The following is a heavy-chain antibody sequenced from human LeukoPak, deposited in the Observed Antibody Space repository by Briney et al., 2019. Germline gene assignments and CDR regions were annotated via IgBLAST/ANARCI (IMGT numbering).Heavy chain of an antibody. CDR1: GFSFISYG. D-gene: IGHD3-22*01. V-gene: IGHV3-30*03. CDR2: ISDDGRRK. Sequence: GGSLRLSCAASGFSFISYGMHWVRQAPGKGLEWVGVISDDGRRKDYADSVKGRFTISRDNSKDTLYLQMNSLRAEDTAVYYCAREVDYYDSSAPAFDIWGQGTMVTVSS. J-gene: IGHJ3*02. CDR3: AREVDYYDSSAPAFDI.